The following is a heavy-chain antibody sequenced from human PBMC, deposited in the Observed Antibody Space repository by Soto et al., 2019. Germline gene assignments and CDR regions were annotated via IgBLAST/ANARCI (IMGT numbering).Heavy chain of an antibody. CDR2: INPSGGST. CDR3: ARGGIVVVPAAIVHWFDP. V-gene: IGHV1-46*01. Sequence: ASVHVSSQAPGYTFTSYYMHWVRQAPGQGLEWMGIINPSGGSTSYAQKFQGRVTMTRDTSTSTVHMELSSPRSEDTAVYYRARGGIVVVPAAIVHWFDPWGQGTLVTVSS. J-gene: IGHJ5*02. CDR1: GYTFTSYY. D-gene: IGHD2-2*02.